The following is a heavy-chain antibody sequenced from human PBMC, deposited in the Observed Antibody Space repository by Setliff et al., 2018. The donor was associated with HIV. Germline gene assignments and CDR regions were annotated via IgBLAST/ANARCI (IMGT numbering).Heavy chain of an antibody. J-gene: IGHJ3*02. CDR2: IIPIFETT. Sequence: KVSCKASGGTFSSFAIHWVRQAPGKGLEWMGRIIPIFETTDYAQKFQGRVTITADKSTSTAYLELSSLRSEDTAVYYCARDGGYSGHQWFGDAFDIWGQGTMVTVSS. V-gene: IGHV1-69*06. D-gene: IGHD5-12*01. CDR1: GGTFSSFA. CDR3: ARDGGYSGHQWFGDAFDI.